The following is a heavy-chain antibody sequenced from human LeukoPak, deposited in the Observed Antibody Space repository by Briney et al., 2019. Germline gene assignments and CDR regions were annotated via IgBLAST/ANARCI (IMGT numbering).Heavy chain of an antibody. D-gene: IGHD3-16*01. CDR2: ISSSSRTI. Sequence: PGGSLGLSCGASEFIFSSYSMNWVRQAPGKGLEWVSYISSSSRTIYYADSVKGRFTISRDNDKNSLYLQMHSLRAEDTALYYCARDLLSRSFYGMDVWGQGTTVTVSS. J-gene: IGHJ6*02. CDR3: ARDLLSRSFYGMDV. V-gene: IGHV3-48*04. CDR1: EFIFSSYS.